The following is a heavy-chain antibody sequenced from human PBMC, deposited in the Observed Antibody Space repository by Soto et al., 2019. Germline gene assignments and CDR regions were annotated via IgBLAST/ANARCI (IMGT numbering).Heavy chain of an antibody. Sequence: GGSLRLSCAASGFTFSSYAMSWVRQAPGKGLEWVSAISGSGGSTYYADSVKGRFTISRDNSKNTLYLQMNSLRAEDTAVYYCAKGLSGGHFSRPYGMDVWGQGTTVTVSS. D-gene: IGHD2-21*01. CDR1: GFTFSSYA. CDR2: ISGSGGST. J-gene: IGHJ6*02. CDR3: AKGLSGGHFSRPYGMDV. V-gene: IGHV3-23*01.